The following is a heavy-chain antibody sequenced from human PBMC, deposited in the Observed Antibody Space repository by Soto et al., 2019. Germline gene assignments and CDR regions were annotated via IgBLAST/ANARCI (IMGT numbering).Heavy chain of an antibody. D-gene: IGHD2-15*01. CDR3: ARDREGYCSGGSCPNYYYYYGMDV. CDR2: IIPIFGTA. J-gene: IGHJ6*02. V-gene: IGHV1-69*13. Sequence: GASVKVSCKVSGGTFSSYAISWVRQAPGQGLEWMGGIIPIFGTANYAQKFQGRVTITADESTSTAYMELSSLRSEDTAVYYCARDREGYCSGGSCPNYYYYYGMDVWGQGTTVTVSS. CDR1: GGTFSSYA.